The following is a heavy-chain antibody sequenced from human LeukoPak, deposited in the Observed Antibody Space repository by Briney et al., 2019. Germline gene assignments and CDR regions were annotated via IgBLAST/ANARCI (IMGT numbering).Heavy chain of an antibody. Sequence: SETLSLTCTVSGGSISTYYWTWIRQPPGKGLECIGYIYSSGNTNYNPSLSSRVTISLDTSKNQFSLMLRSLTAADTAVYYCARRYTASPGERFDYWGQGILVTVSS. CDR3: ARRYTASPGERFDY. CDR1: GGSISTYY. D-gene: IGHD2-2*02. V-gene: IGHV4-59*08. J-gene: IGHJ4*02. CDR2: IYSSGNT.